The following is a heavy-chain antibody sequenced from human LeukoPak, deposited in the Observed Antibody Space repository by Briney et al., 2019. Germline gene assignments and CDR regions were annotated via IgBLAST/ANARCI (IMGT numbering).Heavy chain of an antibody. D-gene: IGHD1-26*01. CDR2: FDPEDGET. J-gene: IGHJ4*02. Sequence: ASVKVSCKVSGYTLTELSMHWVRQAPGKGLEWMGGFDPEDGETIYAQKFQGRVTMTEDTSTDTAYMELSSLRSEDTAVYYCATSLGSTELLIGINYFDYWGQGTLVTVSS. CDR1: GYTLTELS. CDR3: ATSLGSTELLIGINYFDY. V-gene: IGHV1-24*01.